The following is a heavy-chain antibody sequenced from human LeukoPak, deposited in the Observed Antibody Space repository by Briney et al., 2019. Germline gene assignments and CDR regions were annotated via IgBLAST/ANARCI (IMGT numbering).Heavy chain of an antibody. CDR2: ISGSGGRT. D-gene: IGHD4-11*01. V-gene: IGHV3-23*01. CDR1: GFTFSSYA. Sequence: GGSLRLSCAASGFTFSSYAMNWVRQAPGKGLEWVSSISGSGGRTYYADSVKGRFTISRDNSKNTLYLQMNSLRAEDTAVYYCANPPTVTSFDHWGQGTLLTVSS. CDR3: ANPPTVTSFDH. J-gene: IGHJ4*02.